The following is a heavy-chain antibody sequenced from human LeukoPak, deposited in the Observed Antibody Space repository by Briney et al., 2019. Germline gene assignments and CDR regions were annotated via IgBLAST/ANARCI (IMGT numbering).Heavy chain of an antibody. D-gene: IGHD3-22*01. CDR2: IYYSGST. Sequence: SQTLFLTCTVSGGSISSGGYYWSWIRQHPGKGLEWIGYIYYSGSTYYNPSLKSRVTISVDTSKNQFSLKLSSVTAADTAVYYCARWSSGYYYFDYWGQGTLVTVSS. CDR1: GGSISSGGYY. V-gene: IGHV4-31*03. CDR3: ARWSSGYYYFDY. J-gene: IGHJ4*02.